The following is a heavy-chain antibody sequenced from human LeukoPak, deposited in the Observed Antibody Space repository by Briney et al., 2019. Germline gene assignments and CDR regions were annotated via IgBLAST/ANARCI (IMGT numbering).Heavy chain of an antibody. J-gene: IGHJ4*02. Sequence: SVKVSCKASGGTFTNYAINWVRQAPGQGLEWMGRIIPILDVTNYARKFQGRVTITADQSTSTAYMELSSLRSEDTAVYYCARGGGVDILTGFQYWGQGTLVTVSS. V-gene: IGHV1-69*04. CDR2: IIPILDVT. CDR1: GGTFTNYA. CDR3: ARGGGVDILTGFQY. D-gene: IGHD3-9*01.